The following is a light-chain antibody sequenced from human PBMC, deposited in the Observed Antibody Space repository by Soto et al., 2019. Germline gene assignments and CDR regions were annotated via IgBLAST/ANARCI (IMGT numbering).Light chain of an antibody. CDR1: SSDVGGYNY. CDR3: SSYTDSGVFVV. J-gene: IGLJ2*01. CDR2: EVS. Sequence: SALTQPASVSGSPAQSITISCTGTSSDVGGYNYVSWYQQHPGRAPKLTIYEVSRRPSGVSDRFSGSKSGNTASLTISGLQAEDEADYYCSSYTDSGVFVVFGGGTKLTVL. V-gene: IGLV2-14*01.